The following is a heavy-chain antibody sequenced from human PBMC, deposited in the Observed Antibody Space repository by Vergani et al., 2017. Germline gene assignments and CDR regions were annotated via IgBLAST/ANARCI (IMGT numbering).Heavy chain of an antibody. J-gene: IGHJ4*02. D-gene: IGHD3-16*02. Sequence: QVRLQESGPGLVKPSETLSLTCSVSGGSMSGYYWSWIRQPPGKELEWIGYMYHSGSTNYNPSLETRVTISGDTSKNQFSLKLNSVTAADTAVYYCASLSGVYDYVWGSYRYYFDYWGQGTLVTVSS. CDR3: ASLSGVYDYVWGSYRYYFDY. CDR1: GGSMSGYY. CDR2: MYHSGST. V-gene: IGHV4-59*01.